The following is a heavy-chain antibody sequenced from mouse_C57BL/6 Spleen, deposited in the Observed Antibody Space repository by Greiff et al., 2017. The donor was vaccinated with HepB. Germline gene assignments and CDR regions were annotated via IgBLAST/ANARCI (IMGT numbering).Heavy chain of an antibody. V-gene: IGHV1-78*01. J-gene: IGHJ1*03. Sequence: VQLQQSDAELVKPGASVKISCKVSGYTFTDHTIHWMKQRPEQGLEWIGYIYPRDGSTKYNEKFKGKATLTADKSSSTAYMQLNSLTSEDSAVYCCARLENYYGSSYAWYFDVWGTGTTVTVSS. CDR1: GYTFTDHT. D-gene: IGHD1-1*01. CDR2: IYPRDGST. CDR3: ARLENYYGSSYAWYFDV.